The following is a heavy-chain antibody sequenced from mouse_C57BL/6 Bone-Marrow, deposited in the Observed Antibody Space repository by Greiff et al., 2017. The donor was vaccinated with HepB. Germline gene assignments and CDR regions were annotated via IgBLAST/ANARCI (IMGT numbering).Heavy chain of an antibody. D-gene: IGHD1-1*01. CDR3: ARAEIYYYGSPMDY. Sequence: VQLQQSGPELVKPGASVKIPCKASGYTFTDYNMDWVKQSHGKSLEWIGDINPNNGGTIYNQKFKGKATLTVDKSSSTAYMELRSLTSEDTAVYYCARAEIYYYGSPMDYWGQGTSVTVSS. V-gene: IGHV1-18*01. J-gene: IGHJ4*01. CDR2: INPNNGGT. CDR1: GYTFTDYN.